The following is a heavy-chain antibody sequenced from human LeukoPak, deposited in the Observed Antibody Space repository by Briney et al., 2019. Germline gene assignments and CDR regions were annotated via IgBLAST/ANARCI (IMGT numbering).Heavy chain of an antibody. J-gene: IGHJ6*02. CDR2: IKQDGSEK. D-gene: IGHD2-2*01. Sequence: GGSLRLSCAASGFTFSSYWMSWVRQAPGKGLEWVANIKQDGSEKYYVDSVKGRFTVSRDNAKNSLYLQMNSLRAEDTAVYYCARDVGIVVVRHYYYGMDVWGQGTTVTVSS. V-gene: IGHV3-7*01. CDR1: GFTFSSYW. CDR3: ARDVGIVVVRHYYYGMDV.